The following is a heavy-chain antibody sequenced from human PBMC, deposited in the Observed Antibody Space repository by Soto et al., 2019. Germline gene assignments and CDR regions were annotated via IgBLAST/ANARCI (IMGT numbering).Heavy chain of an antibody. CDR1: GYTFTSYG. D-gene: IGHD3-10*01. J-gene: IGHJ6*02. CDR2: ISAYNGNT. Sequence: WASVKVSCKASGYTFTSYGISWVRQAPGQGLEWMGWISAYNGNTNYAQKLQGRVTMTTDTSTSTAYMELRSLRSDDTAVYYCARADPYGSGSYYHPPFYYYYGMDVWGQGTTVTVSS. CDR3: ARADPYGSGSYYHPPFYYYYGMDV. V-gene: IGHV1-18*04.